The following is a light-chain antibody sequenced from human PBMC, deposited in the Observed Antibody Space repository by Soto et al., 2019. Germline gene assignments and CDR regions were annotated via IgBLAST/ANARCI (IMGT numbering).Light chain of an antibody. CDR3: SSYTSTSTLVV. Sequence: QSALTQPASVSGSPGQSITISCTGTSSDVGGYNYVSWYQHHPGKAPKLMIYDVSNRPSGISNRFSGSKSGNTASLTISGLXXEDEXDYYCSSYTSTSTLVVFGGGTKVTVL. J-gene: IGLJ2*01. V-gene: IGLV2-14*03. CDR1: SSDVGGYNY. CDR2: DVS.